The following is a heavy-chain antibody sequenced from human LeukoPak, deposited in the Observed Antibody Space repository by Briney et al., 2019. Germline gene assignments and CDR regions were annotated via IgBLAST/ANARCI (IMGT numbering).Heavy chain of an antibody. CDR1: GFTFSDYY. V-gene: IGHV3-11*01. CDR3: ASLDTALEY. D-gene: IGHD5-18*01. CDR2: ISGSGKTK. J-gene: IGHJ4*02. Sequence: GGSLRLSCAASGFTFSDYYMSWIRQAPGKGLEWVSYISGSGKTKYYADSVKGRFNVSRDNTKNSLYLQMNSLTTEDTAVYYCASLDTALEYWGQGTLVTVSS.